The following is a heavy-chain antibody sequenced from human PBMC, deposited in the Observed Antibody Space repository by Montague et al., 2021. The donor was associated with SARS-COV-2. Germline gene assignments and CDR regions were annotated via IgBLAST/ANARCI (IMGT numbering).Heavy chain of an antibody. D-gene: IGHD2-21*01. CDR1: GGSFSGYY. CDR2: INHSGST. Sequence: SETLSLTCAVYGGSFSGYYWNWIRQPPGKGLVWIGEINHSGSTNYNPSLKSRVTMSVDTSKNQFSLKLSSVTAADTAVYYCARGARQGDGFRLGSFDYWGQGTLVTVSS. J-gene: IGHJ4*02. V-gene: IGHV4-34*01. CDR3: ARGARQGDGFRLGSFDY.